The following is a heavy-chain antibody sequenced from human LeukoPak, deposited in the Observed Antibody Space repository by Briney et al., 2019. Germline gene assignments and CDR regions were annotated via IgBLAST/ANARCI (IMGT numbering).Heavy chain of an antibody. J-gene: IGHJ4*02. CDR3: ATSGRPLDY. CDR1: GFTFSTYW. D-gene: IGHD3-10*01. CDR2: IKHDGSDE. Sequence: PGGSLRLSCAASGFTFSTYWMSWVRQASGKGLQWVANIKHDGSDEYYVDSVRGRFTVSRDNAKNSLYLQMNSLRAEDTAIYYCATSGRPLDYWGPGTLVTVSS. V-gene: IGHV3-7*01.